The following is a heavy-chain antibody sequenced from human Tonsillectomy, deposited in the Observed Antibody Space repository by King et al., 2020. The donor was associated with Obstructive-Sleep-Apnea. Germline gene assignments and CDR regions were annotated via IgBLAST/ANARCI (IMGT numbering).Heavy chain of an antibody. CDR2: IWYDGSNK. Sequence: VQLVESGGGVVQPGRSLRLSCAASGFTFSSYGMHWVRQAPGKGLEWVAVIWYDGSNKYYVDSVKGRFTISRDNSKNTLYLQMNSLRAEDTALYYCARAPGGLDAFDIWGQGTIVTVSS. CDR3: ARAPGGLDAFDI. CDR1: GFTFSSYG. J-gene: IGHJ3*02. V-gene: IGHV3-33*01. D-gene: IGHD1-26*01.